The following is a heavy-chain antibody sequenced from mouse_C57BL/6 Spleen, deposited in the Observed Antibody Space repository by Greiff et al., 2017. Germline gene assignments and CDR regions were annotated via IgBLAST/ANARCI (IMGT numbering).Heavy chain of an antibody. CDR1: GYTFTSYW. V-gene: IGHV1-59*01. J-gene: IGHJ3*01. CDR2: IDPSDSYT. CDR3: AREGYDGNFFAY. D-gene: IGHD2-3*01. Sequence: VQLQQPGAELVRPGTSVKLSCKASGYTFTSYWMHWVKQRPGQGLEWIGVIDPSDSYTNYNQKFKGKATLTVDTSSSTAYMQLSSLTSEDSAVYYCAREGYDGNFFAYWSQETLVTVSA.